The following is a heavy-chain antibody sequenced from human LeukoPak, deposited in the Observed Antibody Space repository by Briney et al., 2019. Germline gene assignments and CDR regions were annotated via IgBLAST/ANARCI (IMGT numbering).Heavy chain of an antibody. CDR2: ISSGASTM. D-gene: IGHD6-19*01. CDR1: GFMFRSFE. V-gene: IGHV3-48*03. CDR3: ALLAVASDFDY. Sequence: GGSLSLSCAASGFMFRSFEMYWVRQAPGKGLEWVAYISSGASTMYYADSVKGRFTISRDDAKNSLFLQMNSLRAEDTAIYYCALLAVASDFDYWGQGTLVTVSS. J-gene: IGHJ4*02.